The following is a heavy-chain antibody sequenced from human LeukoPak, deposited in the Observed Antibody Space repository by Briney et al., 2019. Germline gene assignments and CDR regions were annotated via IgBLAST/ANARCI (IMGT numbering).Heavy chain of an antibody. D-gene: IGHD4-17*01. CDR3: ARLGTVTRARFDY. V-gene: IGHV3-7*01. CDR1: GFTFSRYW. CDR2: IKEDGSEK. Sequence: GGSLRLSCAASGFTFSRYWMSWVRQAPGKGLEWVANIKEDGSEKYYVDSVEGRFTISRDNAENSVYLQMSSLRAEDTAVYHCARLGTVTRARFDYWGQGTLVTVSS. J-gene: IGHJ4*02.